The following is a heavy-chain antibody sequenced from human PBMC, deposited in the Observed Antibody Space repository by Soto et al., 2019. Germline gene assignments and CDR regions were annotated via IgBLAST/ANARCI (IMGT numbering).Heavy chain of an antibody. J-gene: IGHJ4*02. D-gene: IGHD7-27*01. CDR1: GFSFSISP. Sequence: QVQLVESGGGVVQPGRSLRLSCAASGFSFSISPMHWVRQAPGKGPEWVALISYDGTNKFYADSVKGRFTISRDNSMSTLYLQVDSLRAEDAAVYYCARDPKTSGGQHWAFNYFDSWGQGPLVTVSP. CDR2: ISYDGTNK. CDR3: ARDPKTSGGQHWAFNYFDS. V-gene: IGHV3-30-3*01.